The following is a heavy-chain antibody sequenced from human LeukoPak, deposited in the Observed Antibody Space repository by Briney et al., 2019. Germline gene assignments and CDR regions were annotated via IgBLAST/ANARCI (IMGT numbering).Heavy chain of an antibody. V-gene: IGHV3-23*01. Sequence: GGSLRLSCAASGFTFSSYVMSWVRQAPGKGLEWVSLISGSGDITNYADSVKGRFTISRDNSKNTLYLQLNSLRAEDTAVYSCAKGRYYGSGSYLNSLDYWGQGTLVTVSS. CDR3: AKGRYYGSGSYLNSLDY. CDR2: ISGSGDIT. CDR1: GFTFSSYV. J-gene: IGHJ4*02. D-gene: IGHD3-10*01.